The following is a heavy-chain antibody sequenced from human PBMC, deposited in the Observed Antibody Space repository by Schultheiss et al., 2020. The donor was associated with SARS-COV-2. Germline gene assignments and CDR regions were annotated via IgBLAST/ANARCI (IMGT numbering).Heavy chain of an antibody. J-gene: IGHJ4*02. V-gene: IGHV3-30-3*01. CDR2: ISYDGNTK. CDR3: ARRDGYNPSPFDY. Sequence: GGSLRLSCAASGFTFSGYTMSWVRQAPGKGLEWVAVISYDGNTKYYADSVKGRFTISKDNSKNTLHLQMNSLRAEDTAVYYCARRDGYNPSPFDYWGQGTLVTVSS. CDR1: GFTFSGYT. D-gene: IGHD5-24*01.